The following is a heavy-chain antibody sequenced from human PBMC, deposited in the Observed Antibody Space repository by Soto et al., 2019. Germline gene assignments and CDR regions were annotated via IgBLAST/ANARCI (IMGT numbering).Heavy chain of an antibody. V-gene: IGHV3-48*02. CDR3: ARQDCSSTSCYISGYYYYYYGMDV. CDR1: GFTFSSYS. CDR2: ISSSSSTI. J-gene: IGHJ6*02. Sequence: GGSLRLSCAASGFTFSSYSMNWVRQAPGKGLEWVSYISSSSSTIYYADSVKGRFTISIDNAKNSLYLQMNSLRDEDTAVYYCARQDCSSTSCYISGYYYYYYGMDVWGQGTTVTVSS. D-gene: IGHD2-2*02.